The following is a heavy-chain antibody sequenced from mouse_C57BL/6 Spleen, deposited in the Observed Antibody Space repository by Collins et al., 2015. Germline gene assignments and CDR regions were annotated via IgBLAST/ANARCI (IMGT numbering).Heavy chain of an antibody. J-gene: IGHJ4*01. Sequence: EVQLQQSGPELVKPGASVKISCKASGYSFTGYFMNWVKQSHGKSLEWIGRINPYNGDTFYSQKFKGKATLTVDKSSSTAHMELLSLTSEDSAVYYCGRGVDYDGYAMDYWGQGTSVTVSS. CDR3: GRGVDYDGYAMDY. CDR2: INPYNGDT. V-gene: IGHV1-37*01. CDR1: GYSFTGYF. D-gene: IGHD2-4*01.